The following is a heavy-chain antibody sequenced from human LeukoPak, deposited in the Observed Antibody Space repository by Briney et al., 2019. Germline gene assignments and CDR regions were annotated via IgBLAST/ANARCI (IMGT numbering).Heavy chain of an antibody. D-gene: IGHD7-27*01. CDR2: IYPGDSDT. Sequence: GGALEISCKGSGCSFDTYWIGWVRQVPGKGLGGMGIIYPGDSDTKYSPSFEGQVTISADKSICTSSLQWSSLQAADAAMYYCARPQDFGLTGMNAFDIWGQGTMVTVSS. CDR3: ARPQDFGLTGMNAFDI. J-gene: IGHJ3*02. CDR1: GCSFDTYW. V-gene: IGHV5-51*01.